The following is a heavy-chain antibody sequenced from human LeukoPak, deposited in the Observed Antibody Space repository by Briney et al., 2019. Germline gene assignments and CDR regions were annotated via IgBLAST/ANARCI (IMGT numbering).Heavy chain of an antibody. V-gene: IGHV3-23*01. CDR1: GFTVSSYG. CDR3: ARAGLYNWNYEGTAYFDY. Sequence: GGSLRLSCAASGFTVSSYGMSWVRQAPGKGLEWVSAISGSGGSTYYADSVKGRFTISRDKSKNTLYLQMNSLRAEDTALYYCARAGLYNWNYEGTAYFDYWGQGTLVTVSS. J-gene: IGHJ4*02. D-gene: IGHD1-7*01. CDR2: ISGSGGST.